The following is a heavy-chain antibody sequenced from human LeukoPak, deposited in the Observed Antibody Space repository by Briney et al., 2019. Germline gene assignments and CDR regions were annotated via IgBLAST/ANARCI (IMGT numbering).Heavy chain of an antibody. Sequence: GGGLRLSCAASGFTFSSYLVRWGRPAPGKGVGWGGQIKKEGSETHYVDSVKGRFTISRHNAESSLYLQMNSLRAEDTAVYYRARDYKSPDFWAGYPPYHHDHWGQGTLVTVSS. CDR2: IKKEGSET. J-gene: IGHJ4*02. CDR1: GFTFSSYL. V-gene: IGHV3-7*01. D-gene: IGHD3/OR15-3a*01. CDR3: ARDYKSPDFWAGYPPYHHDH.